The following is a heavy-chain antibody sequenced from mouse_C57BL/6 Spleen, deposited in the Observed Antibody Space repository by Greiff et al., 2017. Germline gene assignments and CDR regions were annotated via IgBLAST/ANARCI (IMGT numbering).Heavy chain of an antibody. V-gene: IGHV1-80*01. CDR1: GYAFSSYW. CDR2: IYPGDGDP. Sequence: QVHVKQSGAELVKPGASVKISCKASGYAFSSYWMNWVKQRPGKGLEWIGQIYPGDGDPNYNGKFKGKATLTADKSSSTAYMQLNSLTSEDSAVYFCAREPAWFAYWGQGTLVTVSA. CDR3: AREPAWFAY. J-gene: IGHJ3*01.